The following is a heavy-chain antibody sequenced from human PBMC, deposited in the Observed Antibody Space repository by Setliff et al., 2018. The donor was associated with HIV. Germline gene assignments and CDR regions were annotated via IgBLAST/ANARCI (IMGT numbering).Heavy chain of an antibody. Sequence: PSETLSLTCTVSGDSISSGGYYWSWIRQPAGQGLEWIGRIYTSGNTNYNPSTNYNPSLKSRITISLETSRNQFSLRVTSVTATGTAVYYCTRQSPVAGSGAFDIWGQGTMVTVSS. D-gene: IGHD6-19*01. CDR2: IYTSGNTNYNPST. CDR3: TRQSPVAGSGAFDI. V-gene: IGHV4-61*02. CDR1: GDSISSGGYY. J-gene: IGHJ3*02.